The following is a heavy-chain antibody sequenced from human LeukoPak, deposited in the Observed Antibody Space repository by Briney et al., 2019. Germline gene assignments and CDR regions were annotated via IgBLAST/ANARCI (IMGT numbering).Heavy chain of an antibody. CDR1: GYSFTSYW. Sequence: GGSLKISCKGSGYSFTSYWIGWVRQMPGKGLEWMGIIYPGDSDTRYSPSFQGQVTISADKSISTAYLQWSSLKASDTAMYYCARQFRAAAADLDYWGQGTLVTVSS. D-gene: IGHD6-13*01. CDR2: IYPGDSDT. V-gene: IGHV5-51*01. J-gene: IGHJ4*02. CDR3: ARQFRAAAADLDY.